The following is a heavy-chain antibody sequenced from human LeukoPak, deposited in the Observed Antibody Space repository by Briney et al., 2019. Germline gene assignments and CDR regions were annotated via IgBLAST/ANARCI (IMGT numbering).Heavy chain of an antibody. V-gene: IGHV1-18*01. D-gene: IGHD2-2*01. Sequence: ASVKASCKASGYTFSNYGFNWVRQAPGQGLEWMGWIRTYNGNTLYAQKFQGRVTMTTDTSTITAYMELRSLRSDDTAVYYCARIGCSSTSCYGNSVDPWGQGTLVTVSS. CDR3: ARIGCSSTSCYGNSVDP. CDR1: GYTFSNYG. CDR2: IRTYNGNT. J-gene: IGHJ5*02.